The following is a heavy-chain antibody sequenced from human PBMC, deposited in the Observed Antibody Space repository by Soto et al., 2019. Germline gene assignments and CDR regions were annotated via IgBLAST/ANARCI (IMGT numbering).Heavy chain of an antibody. CDR1: GFTFSDYY. CDR3: ASMYNWTDY. V-gene: IGHV3-11*01. CDR2: ISSSGSTI. D-gene: IGHD1-20*01. J-gene: IGHJ4*02. Sequence: GGSLRLCCSASGFTFSDYYMSWIRQAPGKGLEWVSYISSSGSTIYYADSVKGRFTISRDNAKNSLYLQMKSLRAEDTAVYYCASMYNWTDYWGQGTLVTVSS.